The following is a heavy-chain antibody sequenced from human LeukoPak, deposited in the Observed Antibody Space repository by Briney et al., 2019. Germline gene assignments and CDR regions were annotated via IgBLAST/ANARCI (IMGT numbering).Heavy chain of an antibody. D-gene: IGHD2-2*01. J-gene: IGHJ4*02. V-gene: IGHV3-23*01. CDR3: AARGVDCSSTSCSPDC. CDR1: GFTFSSYA. Sequence: GGSLRLSCAASGFTFSSYAMSWVRQAPGKGLEWVSAISGSGGSTYYADSVKGRFTISRDNSKNTLYLQMNSLRAEDTAVYYCAARGVDCSSTSCSPDCWGQGTLVTVSS. CDR2: ISGSGGST.